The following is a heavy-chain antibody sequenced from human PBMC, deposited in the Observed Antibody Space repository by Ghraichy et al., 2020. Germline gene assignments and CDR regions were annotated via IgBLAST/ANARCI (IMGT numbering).Heavy chain of an antibody. J-gene: IGHJ4*02. CDR3: VRERCSCGNCYSLGY. CDR2: IYAGNGNT. Sequence: IGWIYAGNGNTKYSQKFQGRVTITTDTSASTLYMELSSLRSEDTAVYYCVRERCSCGNCYSLGYWGQGTLVTVSS. V-gene: IGHV1-3*01. D-gene: IGHD2-15*01.